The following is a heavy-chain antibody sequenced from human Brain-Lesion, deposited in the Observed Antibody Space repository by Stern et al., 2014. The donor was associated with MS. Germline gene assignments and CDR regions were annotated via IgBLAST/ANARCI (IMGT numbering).Heavy chain of an antibody. CDR2: ITPFTGNI. CDR1: GNTFTNRY. J-gene: IGHJ4*02. CDR3: AEGGSYGFVY. D-gene: IGHD4-17*01. V-gene: IGHV1-45*02. Sequence: MQLVESGAEVKKTGSSVKVSCQASGNTFTNRYLHWVRQAPGQALEWMGWITPFTGNINYAQNFQDRVTITMDRSMSTAYMDLSSLRSDDTAIYFCAEGGSYGFVYWGQGTLVTVSS.